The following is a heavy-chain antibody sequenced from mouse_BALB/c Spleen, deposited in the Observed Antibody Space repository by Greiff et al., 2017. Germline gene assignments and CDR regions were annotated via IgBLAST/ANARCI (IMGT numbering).Heavy chain of an antibody. D-gene: IGHD1-1*02. Sequence: QVTLKVSGPGILQPSQTLSLTCSFSGFSLSTSGMGVSWIRQPSGKGLEWLAHIYWDDDKRYNPSLKSRLTISKDTSRNRVFLKITSVDTADTATYYCARRAGIYAMDYWGQGTSVTVSS. V-gene: IGHV8-12*01. CDR3: ARRAGIYAMDY. CDR2: IYWDDDK. J-gene: IGHJ4*01. CDR1: GFSLSTSGMG.